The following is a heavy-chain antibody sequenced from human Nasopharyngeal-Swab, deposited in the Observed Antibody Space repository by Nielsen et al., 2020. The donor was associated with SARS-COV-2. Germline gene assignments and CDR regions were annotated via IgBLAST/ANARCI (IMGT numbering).Heavy chain of an antibody. CDR3: ARVATTVVPRGFYYYYYYMDV. D-gene: IGHD4-23*01. V-gene: IGHV1-2*06. Sequence: WVRQAPGQGLEWMGRINPNSGGTNYAQKFQGRVTMTRDTSISTAYMELSRLRSDDTAVYYCARVATTVVPRGFYYYYYYMDVWGKGTTVTVSS. J-gene: IGHJ6*03. CDR2: INPNSGGT.